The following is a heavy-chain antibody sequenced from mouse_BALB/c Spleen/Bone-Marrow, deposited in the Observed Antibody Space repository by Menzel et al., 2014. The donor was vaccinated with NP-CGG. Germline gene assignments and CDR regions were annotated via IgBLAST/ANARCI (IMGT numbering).Heavy chain of an antibody. Sequence: EVKLMESGAELAKPGASVKLSCTASDFNIKDAYMHWVKQRPEQGLEWIGRIDPANVNTKYDTKFRGKATITADTSSNTAYLLLSSLTSEDTAVYYCAVYYYGRSSFAYWGQGTLVTVSA. J-gene: IGHJ3*01. CDR1: DFNIKDAY. CDR2: IDPANVNT. D-gene: IGHD1-1*01. CDR3: AVYYYGRSSFAY. V-gene: IGHV14-3*02.